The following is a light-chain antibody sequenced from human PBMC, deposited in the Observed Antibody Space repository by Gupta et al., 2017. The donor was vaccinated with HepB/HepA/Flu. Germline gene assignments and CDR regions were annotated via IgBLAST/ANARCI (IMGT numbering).Light chain of an antibody. Sequence: EIVLAQSPGTLSLSPGDRATLSCRASQSVRNYCLAWYQQTPGQAPRLLIYGTSSRATGIPSRCSGSGSGTDFTLTISRLEPEDFAVYYCQQYGSSPRTFGPGTKVDIK. J-gene: IGKJ1*01. V-gene: IGKV3-20*01. CDR2: GTS. CDR3: QQYGSSPRT. CDR1: QSVRNYC.